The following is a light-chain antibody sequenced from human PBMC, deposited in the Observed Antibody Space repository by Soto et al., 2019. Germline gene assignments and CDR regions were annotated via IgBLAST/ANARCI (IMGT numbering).Light chain of an antibody. V-gene: IGLV1-44*01. CDR2: SDD. J-gene: IGLJ3*02. CDR1: SSNIGRKF. CDR3: SAWDDSLNGFWV. Sequence: QSVLTQPPSASGTPGQRVIISCSGSSSNIGRKFVNWYQQLPGMAPKLLLYSDDQRPSGVPDRFSGSKSGTSASLTISGLQSEDEADDFCSAWDDSLNGFWVFGGGTKVTVL.